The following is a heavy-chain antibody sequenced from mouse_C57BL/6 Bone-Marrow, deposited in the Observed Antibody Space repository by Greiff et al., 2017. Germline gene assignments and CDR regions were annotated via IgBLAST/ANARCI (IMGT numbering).Heavy chain of an antibody. J-gene: IGHJ1*03. CDR3: AREGITTVVAPLDFDV. D-gene: IGHD1-1*01. V-gene: IGHV1-50*01. Sequence: QVQLQQPGAELVKPGASVKLSCKASGYTFTSYWMQWVKQRPGQGLEWIGEIDPSDSYTNYNQKFKGKATLTVDTSSSTAYMQLSSLTSEDSAVYYCAREGITTVVAPLDFDVWGTGTTVNGAS. CDR1: GYTFTSYW. CDR2: IDPSDSYT.